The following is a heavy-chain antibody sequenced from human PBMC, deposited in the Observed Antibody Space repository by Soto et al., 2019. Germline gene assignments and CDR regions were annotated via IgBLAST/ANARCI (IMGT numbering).Heavy chain of an antibody. CDR3: ARRYYYDTENRDAFDI. V-gene: IGHV3-23*01. Sequence: EVKLLESGGGLVQPGGSLRLSCGVSGFTVTSNGVSWVRQAPGKGLEWVSAISPNGQGIWYADSVKGRFTISRDNAKNSLYLQMNSLRAEDTAVYYCARRYYYDTENRDAFDIWGQGTLVTVSS. D-gene: IGHD3-22*01. CDR2: ISPNGQGI. J-gene: IGHJ3*02. CDR1: GFTVTSNG.